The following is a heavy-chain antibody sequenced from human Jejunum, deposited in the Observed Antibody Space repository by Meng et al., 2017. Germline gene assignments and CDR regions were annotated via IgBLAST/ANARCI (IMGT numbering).Heavy chain of an antibody. D-gene: IGHD6-13*01. V-gene: IGHV4-39*07. CDR1: GGSIRTAGYY. Sequence: PRQEAGAVRVRPSGPRSPPCAGSGGSIRTAGYYWGWIRQSPGKGLEWIGSIFYSGTTYYNPSLKSRVTISIDTSKNQFSLKMNSVTAADTAVYYCARDTAGFGPWGQGTLVTVPS. CDR3: ARDTAGFGP. J-gene: IGHJ5*02. CDR2: IFYSGTT.